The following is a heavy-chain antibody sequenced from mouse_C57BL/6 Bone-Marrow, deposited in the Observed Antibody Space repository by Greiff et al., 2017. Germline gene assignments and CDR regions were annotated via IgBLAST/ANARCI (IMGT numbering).Heavy chain of an antibody. CDR2: IHPNSGST. CDR1: GYTFTSYW. J-gene: IGHJ2*01. Sequence: QVQLQQPGAELVKPGASVKLSCKASGYTFTSYWMHWVKQRPGQGLEWIGMIHPNSGSTNYNEKFKSKATLTVDKSSSTAYMQLSSLTSEDSAVYYCARRYGSSYLYYFDYWGQGTTLTVSS. CDR3: ARRYGSSYLYYFDY. V-gene: IGHV1-64*01. D-gene: IGHD1-1*01.